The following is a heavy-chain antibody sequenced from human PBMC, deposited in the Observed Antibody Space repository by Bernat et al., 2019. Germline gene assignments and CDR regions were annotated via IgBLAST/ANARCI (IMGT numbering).Heavy chain of an antibody. Sequence: QVQLVQSGAEVKKPGSSVKVSCKASGGTFSSYAISWVRQAPGQGLEWMGGIIPIFGTANYAQKFQGRVPMSADESTSTAYMELSSLRSEDTAVYYCARAGGYCSSTSCYAFDIWGQGTMVTVSS. V-gene: IGHV1-69*01. CDR3: ARAGGYCSSTSCYAFDI. CDR1: GGTFSSYA. J-gene: IGHJ3*02. D-gene: IGHD2-2*01. CDR2: IIPIFGTA.